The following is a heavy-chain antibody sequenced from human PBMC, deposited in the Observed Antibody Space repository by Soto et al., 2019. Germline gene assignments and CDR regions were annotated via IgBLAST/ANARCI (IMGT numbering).Heavy chain of an antibody. CDR3: AKGYCSGGSCYGFDS. D-gene: IGHD2-15*01. CDR2: IYYSGST. J-gene: IGHJ4*02. V-gene: IGHV4-61*01. CDR1: GGSVSSGSYY. Sequence: QVQLQESGPGLVKPSETLSLTCTVSGGSVSSGSYYWSWIRQPPGKGLEWIGYIYYSGSTNYNPSPTARTPISLTTSKRQFPLKLSSVTAAETAVYYCAKGYCSGGSCYGFDSWGQGTLVTVSS.